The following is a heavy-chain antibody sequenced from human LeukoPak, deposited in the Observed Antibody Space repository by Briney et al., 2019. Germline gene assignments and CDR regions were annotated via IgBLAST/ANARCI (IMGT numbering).Heavy chain of an antibody. CDR2: IKSKTDGGTT. CDR3: TTAVGYCSSTSCYDGGGYYYYYMDV. D-gene: IGHD2-2*01. J-gene: IGHJ6*03. Sequence: GGSLRLSCAASGFTFSNAWMSWVRQAPGKRLEWVGRIKSKTDGGTTDYAAPVKGRFTISRDDSKNTLYLQMNSLKTEDTAVYYCTTAVGYCSSTSCYDGGGYYYYYMDVWGKGTTVTVSS. CDR1: GFTFSNAW. V-gene: IGHV3-15*01.